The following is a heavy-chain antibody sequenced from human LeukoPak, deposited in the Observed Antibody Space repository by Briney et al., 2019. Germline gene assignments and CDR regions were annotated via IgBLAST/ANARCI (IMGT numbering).Heavy chain of an antibody. Sequence: PGGSLRLSCAASGFTFSTYWMHWVRQAPGKGLVWVSRINSDGSSTSYADSVKGRFTISRDNAKNTLYLQMNSLRAEDTAVYYCARGKQIAATCDYLGQGILVTVSS. D-gene: IGHD6-13*01. J-gene: IGHJ4*02. CDR2: INSDGSST. CDR1: GFTFSTYW. CDR3: ARGKQIAATCDY. V-gene: IGHV3-74*01.